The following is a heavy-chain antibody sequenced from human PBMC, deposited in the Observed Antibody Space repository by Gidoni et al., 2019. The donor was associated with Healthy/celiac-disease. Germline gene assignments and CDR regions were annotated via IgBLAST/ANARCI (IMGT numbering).Heavy chain of an antibody. D-gene: IGHD3-10*01. CDR1: GLTFDDDA. V-gene: IGHV3-9*01. Sequence: EVQLVESGGGLVQPGRSRRLSWAASGLTFDDDAIHWVRQAPGKGLEWVSGISWNRGSIGYADSVKGRFTISRDNAKNSLYLQMNSLSAEDTALYYCAKDMSRYYGSGSYYLWGQGTLVTVSS. CDR3: AKDMSRYYGSGSYYL. J-gene: IGHJ4*02. CDR2: ISWNRGSI.